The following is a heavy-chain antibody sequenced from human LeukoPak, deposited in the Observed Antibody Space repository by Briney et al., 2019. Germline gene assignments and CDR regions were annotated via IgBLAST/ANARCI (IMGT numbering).Heavy chain of an antibody. V-gene: IGHV4-39*01. CDR3: ARSRLSDY. CDR1: GGSISSTSYY. CDR2: IYYSGST. Sequence: PSETLSLTCTVSGGSISSTSYYWGWICQPPGKGLEWIGSIYYSGSTYYNPSLKSRVTISVDTSKNQFSLKLTSVTAADTAVYYCARSRLSDYWGQGTLVTVSS. J-gene: IGHJ4*02.